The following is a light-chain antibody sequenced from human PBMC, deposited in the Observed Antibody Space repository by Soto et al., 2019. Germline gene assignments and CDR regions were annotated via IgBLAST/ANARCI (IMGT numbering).Light chain of an antibody. CDR1: QSVLYSSNNKNY. V-gene: IGKV4-1*01. CDR2: WAS. J-gene: IGKJ1*01. Sequence: DIVMTQSPDSLAVSLGERATINCKSSQSVLYSSNNKNYLAWYQQKPGQPPKLLIYWASTRGSGVPDRFSGSGSGTDFTLTISSLQAEDVAVYYCQQYYSTLRTFGQGTKVDIK. CDR3: QQYYSTLRT.